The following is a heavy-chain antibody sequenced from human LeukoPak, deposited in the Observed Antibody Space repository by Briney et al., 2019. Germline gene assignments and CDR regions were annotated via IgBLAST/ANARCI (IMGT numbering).Heavy chain of an antibody. CDR1: GFTFSSYG. J-gene: IGHJ4*02. D-gene: IGHD1-26*01. Sequence: GGSLRLSCAASGFTFSSYGMHWVRQAPGKGLEWVSAISGSGGSTYYADSVKGRFTISRDNSKNTLYLQMNSLRAEDTAVYYCAKDRGGSYKGAFDYWGQGTLVTVSS. V-gene: IGHV3-23*01. CDR3: AKDRGGSYKGAFDY. CDR2: ISGSGGST.